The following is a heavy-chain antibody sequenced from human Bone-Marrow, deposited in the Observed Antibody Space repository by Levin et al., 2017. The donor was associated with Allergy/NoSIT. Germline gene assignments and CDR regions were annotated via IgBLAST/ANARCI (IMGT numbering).Heavy chain of an antibody. Sequence: PSETLSLTCTVSGGSISSSSYYWGWIRQPPGTGLEWIGSIYYSGSTYYNPSLKSRVTISVDTSKNQFSLKLSSVTAADTAVYYCARHKLEEAAAGNWFDPWGQGTLVTVSS. D-gene: IGHD6-13*01. J-gene: IGHJ5*02. V-gene: IGHV4-39*01. CDR2: IYYSGST. CDR1: GGSISSSSYY. CDR3: ARHKLEEAAAGNWFDP.